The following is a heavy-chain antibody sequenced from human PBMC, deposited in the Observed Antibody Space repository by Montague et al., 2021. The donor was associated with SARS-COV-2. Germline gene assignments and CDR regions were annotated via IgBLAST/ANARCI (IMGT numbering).Heavy chain of an antibody. Sequence: SETLSLTCTVSGGSISNYYWSWIRQPLGRGLEWIGYIYYSGSTDXSPSLKSRVTISLDTSKNQFSLKVTSVTAADTAVYYCARGGSYYNYGLDVWGPGTTVTVSS. J-gene: IGHJ6*02. CDR3: ARGGSYYNYGLDV. CDR2: IYYSGST. CDR1: GGSISNYY. D-gene: IGHD3-16*01. V-gene: IGHV4-59*01.